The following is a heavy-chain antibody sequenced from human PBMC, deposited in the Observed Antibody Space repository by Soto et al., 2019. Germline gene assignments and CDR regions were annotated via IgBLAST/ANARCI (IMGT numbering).Heavy chain of an antibody. Sequence: QVQLVESGGGVVQPGRSLRLSCAASGFTFSTYGMHWVRQAPGKGLEWVAVLWFDGSNKYYADSVKGRFTISRDNSKKTLYLKMDGLRAEDKAVYYWARYRGHRANDSPRYYYGMDVWSRGTTVTFSS. CDR1: GFTFSTYG. D-gene: IGHD5-12*01. CDR3: ARYRGHRANDSPRYYYGMDV. V-gene: IGHV3-33*01. J-gene: IGHJ6*02. CDR2: LWFDGSNK.